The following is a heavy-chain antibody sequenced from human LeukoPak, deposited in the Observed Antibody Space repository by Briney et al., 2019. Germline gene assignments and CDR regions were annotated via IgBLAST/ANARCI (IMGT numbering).Heavy chain of an antibody. CDR2: IYPGDSDT. V-gene: IGHV5-51*01. CDR3: ARPTEGYSYGYFNY. D-gene: IGHD5-18*01. CDR1: GYRFTIYW. J-gene: IGHJ4*02. Sequence: GESLKIPCQGSGYRFTIYWIGWVRQMPGKGLEWMGIIYPGDSDTRYSPSFQGQVTISADKSISTAYLQWSSLKASDTAIYYCARPTEGYSYGYFNYWGQGTLVTVSS.